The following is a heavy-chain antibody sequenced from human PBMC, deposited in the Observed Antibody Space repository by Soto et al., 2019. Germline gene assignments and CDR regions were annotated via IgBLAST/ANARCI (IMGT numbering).Heavy chain of an antibody. V-gene: IGHV1-18*01. D-gene: IGHD1-26*01. CDR3: ARGYRSWDDAPYLSDY. CDR2: ISAYNGNT. J-gene: IGHJ4*02. Sequence: GASVKVSCKASGYTFTSYGISWVRQAPGQGLEWMGWISAYNGNTSYAQKLQGRVTMTTDTSTSTAYMELRSLRSDDTAVYYCARGYRSWDDAPYLSDYWGQGTLVTVSS. CDR1: GYTFTSYG.